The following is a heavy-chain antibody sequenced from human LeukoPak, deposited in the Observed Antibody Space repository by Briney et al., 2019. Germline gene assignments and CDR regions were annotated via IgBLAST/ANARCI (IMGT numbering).Heavy chain of an antibody. CDR3: ARNGGGNVYDY. J-gene: IGHJ4*02. V-gene: IGHV3-30*03. D-gene: IGHD1-1*01. CDR2: ISYDGSNK. CDR1: GFTFSSYG. Sequence: PGGSLRLSCAASGFTFSSYGMHWVRQAPGKGLEWVAVISYDGSNKYYADSVKGRFTISRGNSKNTLYLQMNSLRAEDTAVYYCARNGGGNVYDYWGQGTLVTVSS.